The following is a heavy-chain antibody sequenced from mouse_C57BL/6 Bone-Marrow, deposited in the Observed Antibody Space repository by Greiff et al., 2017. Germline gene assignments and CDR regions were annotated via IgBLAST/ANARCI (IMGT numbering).Heavy chain of an antibody. CDR2: ISSGSSTI. Sequence: EVKLMESGGGLVKPGGSLKLSCAASGFTFSDYGMHWVRQAPEKGLEWVAYISSGSSTIYYADTVKGRFTISRDNAKNTLFLQMTSLRSEDTAMYYCAVLITTVVATKGVDYWGQGTSVTVSS. V-gene: IGHV5-17*01. CDR3: AVLITTVVATKGVDY. J-gene: IGHJ4*01. CDR1: GFTFSDYG. D-gene: IGHD1-1*01.